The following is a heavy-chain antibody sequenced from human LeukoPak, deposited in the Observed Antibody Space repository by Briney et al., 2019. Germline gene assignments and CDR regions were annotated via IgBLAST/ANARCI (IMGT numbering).Heavy chain of an antibody. CDR3: ARPGVTSSSDPSGMDV. CDR1: GGSISSYY. CDR2: IYYSGST. V-gene: IGHV4-59*08. D-gene: IGHD6-6*01. J-gene: IGHJ6*02. Sequence: SETLSLTCTVSGGSISSYYWSWIRQPPGKGLEWIVYIYYSGSTNYNPSLKSRVTISVDTSKNQFSLKLSSVTAADTAVYYCARPGVTSSSDPSGMDVWGQGTTVTVSS.